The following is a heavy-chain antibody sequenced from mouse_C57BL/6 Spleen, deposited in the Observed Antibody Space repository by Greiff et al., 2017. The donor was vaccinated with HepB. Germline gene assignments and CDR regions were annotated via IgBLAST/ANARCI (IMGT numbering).Heavy chain of an antibody. J-gene: IGHJ4*01. CDR3: AREGLGRYYAMDY. Sequence: EVNVVESGGGLVKPGGSLKLSCAASGFTFSSYAMSWVRQTPEKRLEWVATISDGGSYTYYPDNVKGRFTISRDNAKNNLYLQMSHLKSEDTAMYYCAREGLGRYYAMDYWGQGTSVTVSS. D-gene: IGHD4-1*01. CDR1: GFTFSSYA. V-gene: IGHV5-4*03. CDR2: ISDGGSYT.